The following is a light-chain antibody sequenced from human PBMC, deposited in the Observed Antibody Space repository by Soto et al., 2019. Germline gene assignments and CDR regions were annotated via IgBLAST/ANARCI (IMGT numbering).Light chain of an antibody. CDR1: QSVSSTY. CDR2: GAS. CDR3: QQYGSSPWT. V-gene: IGKV3-20*01. J-gene: IGKJ1*01. Sequence: EIVMTQSPATLSLSPGERATLSCRASQSVSSTYLAWYQQKPGQAPRLLIYGASSRATGIPDRFSGSGSGTDFTLTISRLAPEDFAVYYCQQYGSSPWTFGQGTKVDI.